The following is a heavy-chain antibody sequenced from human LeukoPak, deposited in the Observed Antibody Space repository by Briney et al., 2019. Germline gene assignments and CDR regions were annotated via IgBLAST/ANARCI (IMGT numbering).Heavy chain of an antibody. V-gene: IGHV3-30*18. CDR2: ISYGGSDK. Sequence: PGGSLRLSCAVSGLTFSLYGMHWVRQAPGKGLEWVAVISYGGSDKYYADSVKGRFTISRDNSQNTLYLQMNSLRVEDTAVYYCAKGGDDILTPFDYWGQGTLVTVSS. J-gene: IGHJ4*02. CDR3: AKGGDDILTPFDY. D-gene: IGHD3-9*01. CDR1: GLTFSLYG.